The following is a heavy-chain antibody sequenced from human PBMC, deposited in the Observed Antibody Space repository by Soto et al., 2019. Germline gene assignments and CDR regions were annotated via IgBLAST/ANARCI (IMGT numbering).Heavy chain of an antibody. CDR1: GGSISSSSYY. CDR3: ASSYGDYDPTFDY. D-gene: IGHD4-17*01. CDR2: IYYSGST. V-gene: IGHV4-39*01. Sequence: SETLSLTCTVSGGSISSSSYYWGWIRQPPGKGLEWIGSIYYSGSTYYNPSLKSRVTISVDTSKNQFSLKLSSVTAADTAVYYCASSYGDYDPTFDYWGQGTLVTVSS. J-gene: IGHJ4*02.